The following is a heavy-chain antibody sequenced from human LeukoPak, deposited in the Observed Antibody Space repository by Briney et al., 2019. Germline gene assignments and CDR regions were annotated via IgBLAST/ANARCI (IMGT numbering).Heavy chain of an antibody. V-gene: IGHV3-21*01. Sequence: GGSLRLSCAASGFAFSGYSINWVRQAPGKGLEWVSFIDRSNSDIYYADSVKGRFTISRDNARESVFLQLNRLRAEDTAVYYCTRDPGYSSSSISFWGQGTLVTVSS. CDR1: GFAFSGYS. D-gene: IGHD6-6*01. CDR2: IDRSNSDI. J-gene: IGHJ4*02. CDR3: TRDPGYSSSSISF.